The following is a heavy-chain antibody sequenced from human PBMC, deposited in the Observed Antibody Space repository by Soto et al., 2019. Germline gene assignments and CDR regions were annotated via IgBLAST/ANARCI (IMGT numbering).Heavy chain of an antibody. CDR2: LSGSGGFT. Sequence: GGSLRLSCAASGFTFNTYAMSWVRQAPGKGLEWVASLSGSGGFTEHADSVKGRFSISRDNSKNTLSLQMSGLRVDDTAVYYCGKDRYYDSRIIDSWGSGTLVTVSS. J-gene: IGHJ4*02. V-gene: IGHV3-23*01. CDR3: GKDRYYDSRIIDS. D-gene: IGHD3-22*01. CDR1: GFTFNTYA.